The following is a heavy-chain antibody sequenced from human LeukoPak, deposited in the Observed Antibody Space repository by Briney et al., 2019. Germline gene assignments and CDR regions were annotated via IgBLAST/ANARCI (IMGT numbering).Heavy chain of an antibody. D-gene: IGHD3-10*01. V-gene: IGHV3-9*01. J-gene: IGHJ3*02. Sequence: GGSLRLSCAASGFTFDDYAMHWVRQAPGKGLEWVSGISWNSGSIGYADSVKGRFTISRDNAKNSLYLQMNSLRAEDTALYYCATLAELINAFGIWGQGTMVTVSS. CDR2: ISWNSGSI. CDR1: GFTFDDYA. CDR3: ATLAELINAFGI.